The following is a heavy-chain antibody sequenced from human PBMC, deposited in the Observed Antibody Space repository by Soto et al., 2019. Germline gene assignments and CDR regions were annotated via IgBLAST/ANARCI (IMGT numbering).Heavy chain of an antibody. D-gene: IGHD2-2*01. Sequence: GGSLRLSCAASGFTFSSYGMHWVRQAPGKGLEWVAVIWYDGSNKYYADSVKGRFTISRDNSKNTLYLQMNSLRAEDTAVYYCARIVVPAATTPIYYYYVMDVSGQGTTVPVS. CDR1: GFTFSSYG. CDR3: ARIVVPAATTPIYYYYVMDV. V-gene: IGHV3-33*01. J-gene: IGHJ6*02. CDR2: IWYDGSNK.